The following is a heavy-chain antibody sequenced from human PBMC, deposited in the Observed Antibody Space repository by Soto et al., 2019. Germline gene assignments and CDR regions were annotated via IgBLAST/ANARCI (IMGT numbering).Heavy chain of an antibody. CDR1: GFNFNTYA. D-gene: IGHD3-22*01. V-gene: IGHV3-23*01. CDR2: ISGSGVFT. Sequence: VHLLESGGGLVQPGESLRLSCEASGFNFNTYAMDWVRQAPGKGLEWVSVISGSGVFTDYADSVKGRFTISRDDSTKTLFLQMNSLRAEDTAVYYCAKKGGSSAYYSPMDYWGQGTLVTVSA. J-gene: IGHJ4*02. CDR3: AKKGGSSAYYSPMDY.